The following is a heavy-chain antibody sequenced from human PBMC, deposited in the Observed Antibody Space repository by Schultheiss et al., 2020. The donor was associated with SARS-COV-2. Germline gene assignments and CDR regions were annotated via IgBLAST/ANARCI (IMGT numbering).Heavy chain of an antibody. CDR1: GGSISSGGYY. V-gene: IGHV4-31*03. D-gene: IGHD4-17*01. CDR3: ARGSAVTTSNWFDP. J-gene: IGHJ5*02. CDR2: IYYSGST. Sequence: SETLSLTCTVSGGSISSGGYYWSWIRQHPGKGLEWIGYIYYSGSTYYNPSLKSRVTISVDTSKNQFSLKLSSVTAADTAVYYCARGSAVTTSNWFDPWGQGTLVTVSS.